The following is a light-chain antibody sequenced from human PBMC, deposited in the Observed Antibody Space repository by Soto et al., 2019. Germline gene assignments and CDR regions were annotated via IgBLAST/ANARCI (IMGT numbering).Light chain of an antibody. CDR2: GAS. J-gene: IGKJ1*01. V-gene: IGKV3-20*01. CDR1: QSVSNNY. CDR3: LQYINLWP. Sequence: EIVLTQSPDPLSLSTGERATLSCRTSQSVSNNYLAWYQQKPGQAPRLLIYGASSRATGAPDRFSGSGSGTDFTLSICRLEPDDIPVYYCLQYINLWPFCQVAKVAIK.